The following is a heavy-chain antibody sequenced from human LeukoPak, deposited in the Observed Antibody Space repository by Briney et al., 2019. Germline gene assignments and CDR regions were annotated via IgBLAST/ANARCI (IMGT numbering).Heavy chain of an antibody. CDR1: GGSISSGGYY. D-gene: IGHD2-2*01. CDR2: IYTSGST. CDR3: ARGLGCSSTSCYSYWYFDL. V-gene: IGHV4-61*02. J-gene: IGHJ2*01. Sequence: PSQTLSLTCTVSGGSISSGGYYWSWIRQPAGKGLEWIGRIYTSGSTNYNPSLKSRVTMSVDTSKNQFSLKLGSVTAADTAVYYCARGLGCSSTSCYSYWYFDLWGRGTLVTVSS.